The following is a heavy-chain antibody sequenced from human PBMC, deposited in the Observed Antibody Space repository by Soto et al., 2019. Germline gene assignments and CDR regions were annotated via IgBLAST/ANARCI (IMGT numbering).Heavy chain of an antibody. Sequence: SQTLSLTCAISGDSVSSNTASWNWIGQSPSRGLEWLGRTYFRSKWYNDYAVSVKSRIIINPDTSNNQFSLQLNSVTPEDTAGYFCAKGDNLGPKTGYAFDPWGQGIMVTVSS. D-gene: IGHD5-12*01. CDR2: TYFRSKWYN. J-gene: IGHJ5*02. CDR3: AKGDNLGPKTGYAFDP. V-gene: IGHV6-1*01. CDR1: GDSVSSNTAS.